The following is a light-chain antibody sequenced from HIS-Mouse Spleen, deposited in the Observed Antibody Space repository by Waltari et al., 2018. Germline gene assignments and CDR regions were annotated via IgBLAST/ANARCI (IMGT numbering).Light chain of an antibody. CDR3: QQYNSYST. Sequence: DIQMTQSPSTLSASVGERVTITCPASQRISSWLAWYQQKPGKAPKLLIYKASSLESGAPSRFSGSGSGTEFTLTISSLQPDDFATYYCQQYNSYSTFGQGTKLEIK. CDR2: KAS. CDR1: QRISSW. V-gene: IGKV1-5*03. J-gene: IGKJ2*01.